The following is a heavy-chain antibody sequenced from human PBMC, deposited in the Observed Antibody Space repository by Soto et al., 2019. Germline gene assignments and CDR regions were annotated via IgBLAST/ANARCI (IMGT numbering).Heavy chain of an antibody. J-gene: IGHJ3*02. CDR1: GFTFSTYW. V-gene: IGHV3-74*01. Sequence: GGSLRLSCAASGFTFSTYWMHWVRQAPGKGLVWVSRINGDGSTTIYADSVKGRFTISRDNARNTLYLQMNSLRAEDAAVYYCARDRSVIAAFDIWGQGTMVTVS. CDR3: ARDRSVIAAFDI. CDR2: INGDGSTT.